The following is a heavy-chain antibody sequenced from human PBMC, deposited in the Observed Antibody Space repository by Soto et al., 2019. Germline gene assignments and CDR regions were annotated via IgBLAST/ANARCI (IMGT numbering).Heavy chain of an antibody. Sequence: QVHLVQSGAEVKKPGASVKVSCKASGFTFTSYGFSWVRQAPGQGLEWMGWISAYNGNTKYAQNLQGRFTMTTDTSTSTAYMELRSLRSDDTAVYYCAREGHWLPYSDYWGQGTLVTVSS. CDR1: GFTFTSYG. CDR2: ISAYNGNT. CDR3: AREGHWLPYSDY. D-gene: IGHD6-19*01. J-gene: IGHJ4*02. V-gene: IGHV1-18*01.